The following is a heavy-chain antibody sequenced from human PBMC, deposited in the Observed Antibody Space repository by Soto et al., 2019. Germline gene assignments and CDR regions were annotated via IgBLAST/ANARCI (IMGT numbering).Heavy chain of an antibody. CDR2: INAGNGNT. V-gene: IGHV1-3*01. J-gene: IGHJ6*02. CDR1: GYTFTSYA. Sequence: ASVKVSCKASGYTFTSYAMHWVRQAPGQRHEWMGWINAGNGNTKYSQKFQGRVTITRDTSASTAYMELSSLRSEDTAVYYCALTYNNYYDSSGYPSVYYGMDVWGQGTTVTVSS. CDR3: ALTYNNYYDSSGYPSVYYGMDV. D-gene: IGHD3-22*01.